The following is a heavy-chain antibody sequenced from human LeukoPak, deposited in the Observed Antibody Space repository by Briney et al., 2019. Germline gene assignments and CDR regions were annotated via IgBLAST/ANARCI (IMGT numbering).Heavy chain of an antibody. D-gene: IGHD3-16*01. CDR3: ARDVMGLRGGGGLDV. CDR1: GLRFSNYW. Sequence: GGSLRLSCAASGLRFSNYWMHWVRQAPGKGLVWVSRMNIDGSSRSYADSVKGRFTISRDNAKNTLYLQMTSLRAEDTAVYYCARDVMGLRGGGGLDVWGQGTMVTASS. V-gene: IGHV3-74*01. J-gene: IGHJ3*01. CDR2: MNIDGSSR.